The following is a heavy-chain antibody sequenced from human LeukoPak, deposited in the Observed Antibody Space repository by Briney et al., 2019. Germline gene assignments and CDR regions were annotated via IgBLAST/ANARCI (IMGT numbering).Heavy chain of an antibody. J-gene: IGHJ3*02. CDR1: GFTFSSYG. CDR2: IRYDGSNK. D-gene: IGHD2-15*01. Sequence: GGSLRLSCAASGFTFSSYGMHWVRQAPGKGLEWVAFIRYDGSNKYYADSVKGRFTISRDNSKNTLYLQMNSLRAEDTAVYYCAKDPCSGGSCYSHAFDIWGQGTMVTVSS. CDR3: AKDPCSGGSCYSHAFDI. V-gene: IGHV3-30*02.